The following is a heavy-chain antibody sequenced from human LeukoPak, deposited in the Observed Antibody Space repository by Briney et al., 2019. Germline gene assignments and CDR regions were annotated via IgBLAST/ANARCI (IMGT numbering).Heavy chain of an antibody. J-gene: IGHJ4*02. CDR3: ARESPPDFWSGYYPFAY. D-gene: IGHD3-3*01. CDR1: GGSISSYY. CDR2: IYTSGST. V-gene: IGHV4-4*07. Sequence: SETLSLTCTVSGGSISSYYWSWIRQPAGKGLEWIGRIYTSGSTNYNPSLKSRVTMSVDTSKNQFSLKLSSVTAADTAVYYCARESPPDFWSGYYPFAYWGQGTLLTVSS.